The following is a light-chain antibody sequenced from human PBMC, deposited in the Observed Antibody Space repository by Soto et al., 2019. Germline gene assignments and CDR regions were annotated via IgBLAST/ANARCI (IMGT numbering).Light chain of an antibody. V-gene: IGLV4-60*03. CDR3: ETWASTSV. J-gene: IGLJ2*01. CDR1: SGHSSYI. CDR2: VDGSGSH. Sequence: QPVLTQSSSASASPGSSVKLTCTLSSGHSSYIIAWHQLQPGKAPRYLMKVDGSGSHNKGSGVPDRFSGSSSGADRYLTISNLQSEDEADYYCETWASTSVFGGGTKLTVL.